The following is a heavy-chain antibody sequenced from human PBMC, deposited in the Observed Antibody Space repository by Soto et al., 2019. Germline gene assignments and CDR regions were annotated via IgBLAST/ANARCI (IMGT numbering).Heavy chain of an antibody. CDR1: GASIASDHW. V-gene: IGHV4-4*02. CDR2: VRHTGST. CDR3: TRRPYRSTSGGIDY. J-gene: IGHJ4*02. D-gene: IGHD2-15*01. Sequence: PSETLSLTCAVSGASIASDHWWTWIRHPPGKGLEWIAEVRHTGSTEYSPSLGSRVTISVDKSKNQISLKVSSVTAADTAVYYCTRRPYRSTSGGIDYWGQGTLVT.